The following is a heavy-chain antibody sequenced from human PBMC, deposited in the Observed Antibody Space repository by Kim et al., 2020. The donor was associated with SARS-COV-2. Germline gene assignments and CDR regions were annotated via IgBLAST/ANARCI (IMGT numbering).Heavy chain of an antibody. V-gene: IGHV3-7*01. Sequence: GGSLRLSCAASGFTFSSYWMSWVRQAPGKGLEWVANLNKDGSAKYYADSVKGRFTISRDNAKSSLHLQMNSLRVEDTAVYYCARDDMGGLWFGELSADYWGPGNLVTVSS. CDR1: GFTFSSYW. D-gene: IGHD3-10*01. CDR2: LNKDGSAK. J-gene: IGHJ4*02. CDR3: ARDDMGGLWFGELSADY.